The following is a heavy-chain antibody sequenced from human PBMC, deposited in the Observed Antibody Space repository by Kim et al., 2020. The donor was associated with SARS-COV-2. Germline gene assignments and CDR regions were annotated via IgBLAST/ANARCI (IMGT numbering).Heavy chain of an antibody. CDR2: IYYSGST. J-gene: IGHJ4*02. V-gene: IGHV4-59*01. D-gene: IGHD2-21*02. CDR3: ARGPHIVVVTAIQGFDY. Sequence: SETLSLTCTVSGGSISSYYWSWIRQPPGKGLEWIGYIYYSGSTNYNPSLKSRVTISVDTSKNQFSLKLSSVTAADTAVYYCARGPHIVVVTAIQGFDYWGQGTLVTVSS. CDR1: GGSISSYY.